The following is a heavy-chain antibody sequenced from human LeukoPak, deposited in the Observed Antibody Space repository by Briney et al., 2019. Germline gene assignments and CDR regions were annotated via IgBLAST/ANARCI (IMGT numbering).Heavy chain of an antibody. D-gene: IGHD1-26*01. Sequence: GASVKVSCKASGYTFTGYYMHWVRQVPGQGLEWMGWINPESGGTNYAQKFQGRVTMTRDTSISTAYMELTSLRSDDTAVYYCARLPVIVGAWSPIDYWGQGTRVTVSS. CDR2: INPESGGT. J-gene: IGHJ4*02. V-gene: IGHV1-2*02. CDR3: ARLPVIVGAWSPIDY. CDR1: GYTFTGYY.